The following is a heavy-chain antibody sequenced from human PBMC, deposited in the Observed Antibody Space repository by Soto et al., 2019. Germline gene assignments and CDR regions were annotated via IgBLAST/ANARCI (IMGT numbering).Heavy chain of an antibody. CDR2: ISYDGSNK. D-gene: IGHD3-3*01. J-gene: IGHJ6*02. CDR3: AKDLGVVIIVRRAYGMDV. CDR1: GFTFSSYG. V-gene: IGHV3-30*18. Sequence: QVQLVESGGGVVQPGRSLRLSCAASGFTFSSYGMHWVRQAPGKGLEWVAVISYDGSNKYYADSVKGRFTISRDNSKHTLYLQMNSLRAEDTAVYYCAKDLGVVIIVRRAYGMDVWGQGTTVTVSS.